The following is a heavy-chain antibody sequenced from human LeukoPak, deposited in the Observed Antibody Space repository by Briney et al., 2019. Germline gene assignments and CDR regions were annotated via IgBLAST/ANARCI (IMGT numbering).Heavy chain of an antibody. J-gene: IGHJ4*02. CDR1: GFTFSDYF. Sequence: GGSLRLSCVASGFTFSDYFMSGIRQVPGKGLEWLSFINSAGDNIYYAASVKGRFTISRDNDKKPLYLEMNSLRMEDTAIYYCAPSRVFDHWGQGTLVTVSS. V-gene: IGHV3-11*04. CDR2: INSAGDNI. CDR3: APSRVFDH.